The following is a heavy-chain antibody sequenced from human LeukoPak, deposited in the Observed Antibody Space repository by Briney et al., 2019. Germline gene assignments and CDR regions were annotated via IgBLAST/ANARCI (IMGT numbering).Heavy chain of an antibody. J-gene: IGHJ3*02. Sequence: SETLSLTCTVSGGSISTYYWSWIRQPPGKGLEWIGYVYYSGSTNYNPSLKSRVTISADTSKNQFSLRLRSVTAADTAVYYCARGLNNRKSGRRFDVFEIWGQGTMVTVSS. CDR2: VYYSGST. CDR1: GGSISTYY. D-gene: IGHD1-14*01. CDR3: ARGLNNRKSGRRFDVFEI. V-gene: IGHV4-59*01.